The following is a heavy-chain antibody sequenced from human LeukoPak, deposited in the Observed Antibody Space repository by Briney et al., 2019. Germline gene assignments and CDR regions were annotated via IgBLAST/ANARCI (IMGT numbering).Heavy chain of an antibody. D-gene: IGHD6-13*01. Sequence: GGSLRLSCATSGFNFDRYTIHWVRQAPGKGLEWVSLAGWAGGTTFYSDSVRGRFTISRDSSKNTLYLQMNSLRAEDTAVYYCARYRAAGRSFDYWGQGTLVTVSS. CDR3: ARYRAAGRSFDY. CDR2: AGWAGGTT. J-gene: IGHJ4*02. V-gene: IGHV3-43*01. CDR1: GFNFDRYT.